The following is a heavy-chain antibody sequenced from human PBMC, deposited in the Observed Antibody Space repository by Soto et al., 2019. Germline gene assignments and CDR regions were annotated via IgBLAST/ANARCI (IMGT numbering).Heavy chain of an antibody. CDR1: GASTSSDNY. CDR2: IYYSGNT. CDR3: AREGGESSDGLYYFDS. D-gene: IGHD3-16*01. J-gene: IGHJ4*01. Sequence: SDILSLTSTVSGASTSSDNYWSWIRQPPGKGLEWIGHIYYSGNTDYNPSLKSRLAISIDTSKNQFSLKLSSVTAADTAVYFCAREGGESSDGLYYFDSWGHGSLVTVSS. V-gene: IGHV4-30-4*02.